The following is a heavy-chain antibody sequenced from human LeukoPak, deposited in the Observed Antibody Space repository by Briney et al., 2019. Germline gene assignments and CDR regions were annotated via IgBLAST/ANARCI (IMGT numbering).Heavy chain of an antibody. J-gene: IGHJ3*02. CDR1: GFTFLRHG. D-gene: IGHD2-2*01. CDR3: AKDLNHCSSTSCPPDAFDI. V-gene: IGHV3-23*01. Sequence: GGSQTLSCAASGFTFLRHGMTWFRQAPGKGLEWVSAISGSGGSTYYADSVKGRFTISRDNSKNTLYLQMNSLRAEDTAVYYCAKDLNHCSSTSCPPDAFDIWGQGTMVTVSS. CDR2: ISGSGGST.